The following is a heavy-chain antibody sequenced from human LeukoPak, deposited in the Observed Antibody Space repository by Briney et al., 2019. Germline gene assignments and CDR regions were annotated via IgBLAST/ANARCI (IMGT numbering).Heavy chain of an antibody. CDR3: ARDSPYCSSTICYPKYHFDY. Sequence: EPSQTLSLTCTVSGGSISSGGYSWSWIRQHPGKGLEWIGYIYYSGSTYYNPSLKSRVTISVDTSKNQFSLKLSSVTAADTAVYYCARDSPYCSSTICYPKYHFDYWGQGTLVTVSS. CDR1: GGSISSGGYS. CDR2: IYYSGST. D-gene: IGHD2-2*01. J-gene: IGHJ4*02. V-gene: IGHV4-31*03.